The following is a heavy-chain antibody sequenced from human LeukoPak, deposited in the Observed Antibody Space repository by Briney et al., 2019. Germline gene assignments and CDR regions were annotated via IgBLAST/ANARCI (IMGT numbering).Heavy chain of an antibody. CDR2: ISSSSSYI. D-gene: IGHD2-15*01. J-gene: IGHJ4*02. CDR3: ARDPLGSRGYFDY. V-gene: IGHV3-21*01. CDR1: GFTFSSYS. Sequence: GGSLRLSCAASGFTFSSYSMNWVRQAPGKGLEWVSSISSSSSYIYYADSVKGRFTISRDNAKNSLYLQMNSLRAEDTAVYYCARDPLGSRGYFDYWGQGTLVIVSS.